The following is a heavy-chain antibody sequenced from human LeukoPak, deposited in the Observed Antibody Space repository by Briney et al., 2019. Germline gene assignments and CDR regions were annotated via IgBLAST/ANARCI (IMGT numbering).Heavy chain of an antibody. D-gene: IGHD4-23*01. CDR1: GYTFTGYY. CDR2: INPNSGGT. CDR3: ARFQTPAPHYYYYGMDV. Sequence: ASVKVSCKASGYTFTGYYMHWVRQAPGQGLEWMGWINPNSGGTNYAQKFQGRVTMTRDTSISTAYMELSRLRSDDTAVYYCARFQTPAPHYYYYGMDVWGQGTTVTVSS. J-gene: IGHJ6*02. V-gene: IGHV1-2*02.